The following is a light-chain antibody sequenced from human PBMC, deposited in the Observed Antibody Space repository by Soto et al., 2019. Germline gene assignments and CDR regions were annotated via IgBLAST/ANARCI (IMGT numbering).Light chain of an antibody. V-gene: IGKV1-5*01. CDR1: QSLSSW. CDR3: QQYNSYLYT. J-gene: IGKJ2*01. CDR2: DAS. Sequence: DIQMTQSPSTLSASVGDRVTITCRASQSLSSWLAWYQQKPGKAPKLLIYDASSLESGVPSRFSGSGSGTEFTLTISSLQPDEFATYYCQQYNSYLYTFGQGTKLEIK.